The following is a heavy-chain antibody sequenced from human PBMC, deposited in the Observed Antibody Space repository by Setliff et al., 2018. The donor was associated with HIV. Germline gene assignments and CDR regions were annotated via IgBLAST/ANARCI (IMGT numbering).Heavy chain of an antibody. Sequence: SETLSLTCAVSGGSISSNKWWSWVRQPPGKGLEWIGEIYHSGRTNYNPSLKSRVTISVDTSKNQFSLKLGSVTAADTAVYFCARVTWIQLWLGWFDPWGQGTLVTVSS. CDR1: GGSISSNKW. V-gene: IGHV4-4*02. CDR3: ARVTWIQLWLGWFDP. CDR2: IYHSGRT. J-gene: IGHJ5*02. D-gene: IGHD5-18*01.